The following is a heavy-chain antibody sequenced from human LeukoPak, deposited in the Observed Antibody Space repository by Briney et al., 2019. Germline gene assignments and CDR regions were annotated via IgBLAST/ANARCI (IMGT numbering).Heavy chain of an antibody. Sequence: SVKVSCKASGGTFSSYAISWVRQAPGQGLEWMGGIIPIFGTANYAQKFQGRVTITADESTSTAYMELSSLRSEDTAVYYCASPLQGVYGFDYYYYYMDVWGKGTTVTASS. V-gene: IGHV1-69*13. CDR3: ASPLQGVYGFDYYYYYMDV. CDR1: GGTFSSYA. J-gene: IGHJ6*03. CDR2: IIPIFGTA. D-gene: IGHD3-10*01.